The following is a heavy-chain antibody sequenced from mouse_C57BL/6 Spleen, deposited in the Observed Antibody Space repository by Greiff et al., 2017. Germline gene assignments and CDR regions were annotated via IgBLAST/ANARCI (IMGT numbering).Heavy chain of an antibody. CDR2: IDPSDSYT. D-gene: IGHD4-1*01. V-gene: IGHV1-69*01. J-gene: IGHJ3*01. CDR1: GYTFTSYW. Sequence: QVQLQQPGAELVMPGASVKLSCKASGYTFTSYWMHWVKQRPGQGLEWIGEIDPSDSYTNYNQKFKGKSTLTVDKSSSTAYMQLSSLTSEDSAVYYCVTGTEGFAYWGQGTLGTVAA. CDR3: VTGTEGFAY.